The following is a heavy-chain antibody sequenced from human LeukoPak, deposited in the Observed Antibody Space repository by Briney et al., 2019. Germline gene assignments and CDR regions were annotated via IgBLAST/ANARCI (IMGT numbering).Heavy chain of an antibody. CDR3: ATALDYGDSRDY. D-gene: IGHD4-17*01. J-gene: IGHJ4*02. CDR1: RFTFTAYS. V-gene: IGHV3-48*04. Sequence: PGGSPRLSCAASRFTFTAYSMNWVRQAPGKGLEWVSYISSSNRTIYYADSVKGRFTISRDNAKNSLYLQMNSLRAEDTAVYYCATALDYGDSRDYWGQGTLVTVSS. CDR2: ISSSNRTI.